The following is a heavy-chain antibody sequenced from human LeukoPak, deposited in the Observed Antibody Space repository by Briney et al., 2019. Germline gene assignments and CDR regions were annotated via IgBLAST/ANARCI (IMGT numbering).Heavy chain of an antibody. CDR3: ARDLSIVVVTATDYFDY. CDR2: IYTSGST. J-gene: IGHJ4*02. Sequence: PSETLSLTCTVSGGSISSYYWSWIRQPAGKGLEWLGRIYTSGSTNYNPSLKSQVTMSVDTSKNQFTLKLSSVTAADTAVYYCARDLSIVVVTATDYFDYWGQGTLVTVSS. CDR1: GGSISSYY. D-gene: IGHD2-21*02. V-gene: IGHV4-4*07.